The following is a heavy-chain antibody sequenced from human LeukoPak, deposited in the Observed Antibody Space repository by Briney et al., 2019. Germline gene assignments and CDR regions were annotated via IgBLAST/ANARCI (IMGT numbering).Heavy chain of an antibody. D-gene: IGHD3-3*01. Sequence: PGGSLRLSCAASGFTFSSYAMHWVRQAPGKGLEWVAVISYDGSNKYYADSVKGRFTISRDNSKNTPYLQMNSLRAEDTAVYYCAREGWAYDSESDYYMDVWGKGTTVTVSS. CDR2: ISYDGSNK. CDR1: GFTFSSYA. V-gene: IGHV3-30-3*01. CDR3: AREGWAYDSESDYYMDV. J-gene: IGHJ6*03.